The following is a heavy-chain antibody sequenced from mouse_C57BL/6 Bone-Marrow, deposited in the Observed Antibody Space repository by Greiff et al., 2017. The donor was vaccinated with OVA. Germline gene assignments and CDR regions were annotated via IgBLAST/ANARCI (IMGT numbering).Heavy chain of an antibody. J-gene: IGHJ4*01. CDR3: TRSAMDY. V-gene: IGHV1-15*01. Sequence: QVQLKQSGAELVRPGASVTLSCKASGYTFTDYEMHWVKQTPVHGLEWIGAIDPETGGTAYNQKFKGKAILTADKSSSTAYMELRSLTSEDSAVYYCTRSAMDYWGQGTSVTVSS. CDR1: GYTFTDYE. CDR2: IDPETGGT.